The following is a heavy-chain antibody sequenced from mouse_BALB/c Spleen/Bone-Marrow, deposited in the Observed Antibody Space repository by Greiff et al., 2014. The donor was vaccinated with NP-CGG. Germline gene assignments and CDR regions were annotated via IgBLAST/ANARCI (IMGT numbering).Heavy chain of an antibody. CDR2: ISSGSSTI. J-gene: IGHJ2*01. V-gene: IGHV5-17*02. D-gene: IGHD2-1*01. CDR1: GFTFSSFA. Sequence: EVKLVESGGGLVQPGGSRKLSCAASGFTFSSFAMHWVRQAPEKRLEWVAYISSGSSTIYYADIVMGRFTISRDNPKNNQFLQMTRKRSEDKDMSYYARSGNSGGYFDYWGQGTTLTVSS. CDR3: ARSGNSGGYFDY.